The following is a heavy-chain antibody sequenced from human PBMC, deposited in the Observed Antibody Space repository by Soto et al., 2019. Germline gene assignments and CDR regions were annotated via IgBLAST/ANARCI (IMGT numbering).Heavy chain of an antibody. Sequence: WGSLLVSCAASGFTFGNVAMSWVRQAPGKGLEWVSSISDNGGNTDYADSARGRFTLSRDNSKNTLYLQMNHLKAEDTAVYYCAKLYWSTRYFDSWGQGARFTVSS. V-gene: IGHV3-23*01. CDR1: GFTFGNVA. CDR2: ISDNGGNT. CDR3: AKLYWSTRYFDS. J-gene: IGHJ4*02. D-gene: IGHD1-1*01.